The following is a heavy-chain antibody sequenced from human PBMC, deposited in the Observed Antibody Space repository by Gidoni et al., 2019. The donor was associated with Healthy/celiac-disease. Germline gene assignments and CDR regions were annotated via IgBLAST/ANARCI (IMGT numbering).Heavy chain of an antibody. V-gene: IGHV4-59*01. CDR3: ARVVTERGSYYYYYGMDV. J-gene: IGHJ6*02. D-gene: IGHD5-18*01. Sequence: QVQLQESGPGLVKPSETLSLTCTVSGCSISRYYWSWIRQPPGKGLEWIGYIYYSGSTNYNPSLKSRVTISVDTSKNQFSLKLSSVTAADTAVYYCARVVTERGSYYYYYGMDVWGQGTTVTVSS. CDR1: GCSISRYY. CDR2: IYYSGST.